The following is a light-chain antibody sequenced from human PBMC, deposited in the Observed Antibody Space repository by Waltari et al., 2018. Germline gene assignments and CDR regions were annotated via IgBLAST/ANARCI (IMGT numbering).Light chain of an antibody. CDR3: IQALQTPLT. CDR1: QSLLLSNGYNY. Sequence: DIVMTQSPLSLPVTPGEPASISCRSCQSLLLSNGYNYLDWYLQKPGQSPQLLIYLGSNRASGVPDRFSGSGSGTDFTLKISRVEAEDVGVYYCIQALQTPLTFGPGTKVDIK. J-gene: IGKJ3*01. V-gene: IGKV2-28*01. CDR2: LGS.